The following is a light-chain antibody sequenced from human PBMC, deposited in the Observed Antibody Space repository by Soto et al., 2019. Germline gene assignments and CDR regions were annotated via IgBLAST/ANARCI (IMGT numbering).Light chain of an antibody. CDR2: AAS. CDR1: QSISSA. J-gene: IGKJ1*01. Sequence: EIRLKQSPATLSASLGERATLTCRASQSISSALAWYHQKPGQAPRLLIYAASTRATGIPARFSGSGSGTDFTLTISSLEPEDFAVYYCQQYNKWPRTFGQGTKVDIK. CDR3: QQYNKWPRT. V-gene: IGKV3D-15*01.